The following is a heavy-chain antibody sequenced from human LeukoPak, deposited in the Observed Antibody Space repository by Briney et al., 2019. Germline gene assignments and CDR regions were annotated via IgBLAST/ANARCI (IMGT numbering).Heavy chain of an antibody. CDR2: ISYDGSNK. CDR3: AKDPRTGAVSGIFYFDY. D-gene: IGHD6-19*01. J-gene: IGHJ4*02. CDR1: GFTFNTYG. V-gene: IGHV3-30*18. Sequence: GGSLRLSCAVSGFTFNTYGIHWVRQTPGKGLEWVALISYDGSNKYYADSVKGRFTISRDNSKNTLYLQMDSLRAEDTAVYYCAKDPRTGAVSGIFYFDYWGQGTLLTVSS.